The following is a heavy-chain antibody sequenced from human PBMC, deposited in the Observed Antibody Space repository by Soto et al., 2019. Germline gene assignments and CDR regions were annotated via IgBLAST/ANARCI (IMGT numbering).Heavy chain of an antibody. V-gene: IGHV4-59*01. CDR1: VGSISSYY. Sequence: SETLSLTCTVSVGSISSYYWSWIRQPPGKGPEWIGYIYYSGSTNYNPSLKSRVTISVDTSKNQFSLKLSSVTAADTAGYYCAGRQRGITIFGVAPFEYWGQGTLVTVSS. J-gene: IGHJ4*02. CDR3: AGRQRGITIFGVAPFEY. CDR2: IYYSGST. D-gene: IGHD3-3*01.